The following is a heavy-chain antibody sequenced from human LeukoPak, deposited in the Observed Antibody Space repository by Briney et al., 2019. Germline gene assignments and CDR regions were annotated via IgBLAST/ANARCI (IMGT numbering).Heavy chain of an antibody. J-gene: IGHJ4*02. CDR1: GFTFSSYS. Sequence: GGSLRLSCAASGFTFSSYSMNWVRQAPGKGLEWASSISSSSRSKYYADSVKGRFTISRDNAKNSLYLQMNSLRAEDTAVYYCARENLVVDTASAYFDYWGQGTLVTVSS. CDR2: ISSSSRSK. CDR3: ARENLVVDTASAYFDY. D-gene: IGHD5-18*01. V-gene: IGHV3-21*01.